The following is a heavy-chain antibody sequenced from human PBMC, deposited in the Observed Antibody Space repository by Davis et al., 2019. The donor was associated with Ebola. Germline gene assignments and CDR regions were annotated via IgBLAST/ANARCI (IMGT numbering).Heavy chain of an antibody. CDR2: ISSSSSYI. Sequence: GGSLRLSCAASGFTFSSYSMNWVRQAPGKGLEWVSSISSSSSYIYYADSVKGRFTISRDNAKNSLYLQMNSLRAEDTAVYYCARDGFPDDFWSGYYYGMDVWGQGTTVTVSS. CDR3: ARDGFPDDFWSGYYYGMDV. CDR1: GFTFSSYS. D-gene: IGHD3-3*01. J-gene: IGHJ6*02. V-gene: IGHV3-21*01.